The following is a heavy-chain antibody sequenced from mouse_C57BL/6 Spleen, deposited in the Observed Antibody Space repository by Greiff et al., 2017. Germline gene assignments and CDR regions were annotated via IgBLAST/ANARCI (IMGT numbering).Heavy chain of an antibody. CDR2: IDPETGGT. Sequence: QVQLQQSGAELVRPGASVTLSCKASGYTFTDYAMHWVKQTPVHGLEWIGAIDPETGGTAYNQKFKGKAILTADKSSSTAYLELRSLTSEDSAVYYCTRPYCSCIYDIDYWGQGTTLTVSS. J-gene: IGHJ2*01. V-gene: IGHV1-15*01. D-gene: IGHD2-12*01. CDR3: TRPYCSCIYDIDY. CDR1: GYTFTDYA.